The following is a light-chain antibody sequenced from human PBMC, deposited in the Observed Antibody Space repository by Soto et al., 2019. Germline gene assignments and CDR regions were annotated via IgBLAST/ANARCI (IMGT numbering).Light chain of an antibody. CDR1: SSDVGGYNY. CDR3: SSYTSSSTLLYV. Sequence: ALTQPASVSGSPGQSITISCTGTSSDVGGYNYVSWYQQHPGKAPKLMIYEVSNRPSGVSNRFSGSKSGNTASLTISGLQAEDEADYYCSSYTSSSTLLYVFGTGTKVTV. CDR2: EVS. V-gene: IGLV2-14*01. J-gene: IGLJ1*01.